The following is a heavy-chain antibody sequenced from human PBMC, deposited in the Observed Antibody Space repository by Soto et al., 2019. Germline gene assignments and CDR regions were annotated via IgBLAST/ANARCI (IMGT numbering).Heavy chain of an antibody. J-gene: IGHJ6*03. D-gene: IGHD6-13*01. CDR3: ARHMRAAADLNYYYYYMDV. CDR1: GYSFTSYW. V-gene: IGHV5-51*01. Sequence: PGESLNISCKGSGYSFTSYWIGWVRQMPGKGLEWMGIIYPGDSDTRYSPSFQGQVTISADKSISTAYLQWSSLKASDTAMYYCARHMRAAADLNYYYYYMDVWGKGTTVTVSS. CDR2: IYPGDSDT.